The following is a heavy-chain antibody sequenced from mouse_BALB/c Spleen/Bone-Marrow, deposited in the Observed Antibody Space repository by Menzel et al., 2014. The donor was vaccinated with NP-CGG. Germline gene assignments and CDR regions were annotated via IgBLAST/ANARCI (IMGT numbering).Heavy chain of an antibody. CDR1: GYTFTSYY. CDR3: TRSYYGNYFDV. D-gene: IGHD2-1*01. J-gene: IGHJ1*01. V-gene: IGHV1S81*02. CDR2: INPSNGGT. Sequence: QVQLQQSGAELVKPGASVKLSCKASGYTFTSYYMYWVKQRPGQGLEWIGEINPSNGGTNFNEKFKGKATLTVDKSSSTAYMQLSSLTPEDSAVYYCTRSYYGNYFDVWGAGTTVTVSS.